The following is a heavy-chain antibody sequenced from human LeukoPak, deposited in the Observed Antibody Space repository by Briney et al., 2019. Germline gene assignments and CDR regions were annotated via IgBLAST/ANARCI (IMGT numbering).Heavy chain of an antibody. CDR3: AAVKDPYYDFWSGTYYYMDV. CDR2: IIPIFGTA. Sequence: SVNVSCKASGGTFISYAISWVRQAPGQGLEWMGGIIPIFGTANDAQKFQGRVTINTDESTSTAYMELSSLRCEDTAVYYCAAVKDPYYDFWSGTYYYMDVWGKGTTVTVSS. CDR1: GGTFISYA. D-gene: IGHD3-3*01. V-gene: IGHV1-69*05. J-gene: IGHJ6*03.